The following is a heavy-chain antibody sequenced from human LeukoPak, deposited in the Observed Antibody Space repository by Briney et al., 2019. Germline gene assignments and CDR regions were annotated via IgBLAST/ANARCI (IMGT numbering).Heavy chain of an antibody. V-gene: IGHV5-51*01. D-gene: IGHD3-22*01. Sequence: GESLKISCKGSGFSFTSYWIGWVRQMPGKGLGWMAIIYPGDSDTRYSPSLEGQVTISADKSISTAYLQWSSLKASDTAMYYCARSSDSSGYYDYFDYWGQGTLVTVSS. CDR2: IYPGDSDT. J-gene: IGHJ4*02. CDR3: ARSSDSSGYYDYFDY. CDR1: GFSFTSYW.